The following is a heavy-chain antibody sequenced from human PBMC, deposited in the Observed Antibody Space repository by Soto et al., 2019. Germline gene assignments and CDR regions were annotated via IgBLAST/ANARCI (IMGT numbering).Heavy chain of an antibody. Sequence: QVQLVQSGAEVKKPGSSVKVSCKASGGTFSSYAISWVRQAPGQGLEWMGGIIPIFGTANYAQKFQGRVTIPADKSTSTAYMELSSLRSEDTAVYYCARASPKRSLSVDLYYFDYWGQGTLVTVSS. CDR3: ARASPKRSLSVDLYYFDY. V-gene: IGHV1-69*06. CDR1: GGTFSSYA. J-gene: IGHJ4*02. CDR2: IIPIFGTA.